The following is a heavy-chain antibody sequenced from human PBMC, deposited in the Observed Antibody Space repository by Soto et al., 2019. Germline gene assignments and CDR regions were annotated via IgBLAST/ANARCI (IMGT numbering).Heavy chain of an antibody. Sequence: QVQLQESGPGLVKPSETLSLTCTVSGGSISSYYWSWIRQPPGKGLEWLGYIYYSGSTNYNTALQSRVTISVDTSKNQFSLKLSSATAADTAVYYCAREGCSSTSCFTPYFYYGMDVWCQGTTVTVSS. CDR3: AREGCSSTSCFTPYFYYGMDV. CDR2: IYYSGST. V-gene: IGHV4-59*01. CDR1: GGSISSYY. J-gene: IGHJ6*02. D-gene: IGHD2-2*01.